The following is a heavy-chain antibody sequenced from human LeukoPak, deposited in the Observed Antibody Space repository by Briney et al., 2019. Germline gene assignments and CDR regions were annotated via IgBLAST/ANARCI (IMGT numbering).Heavy chain of an antibody. J-gene: IGHJ4*02. CDR1: GFTFSKSW. CDR3: ASGNYFDY. V-gene: IGHV3-7*01. D-gene: IGHD1-26*01. CDR2: IKPDGTEK. Sequence: GGSLRLSYAASGFTFSKSWMSWARQAPGKGLECVANIKPDGTEKYYVDYVKGRFTISRDNAKNSLYLQMNSLRAEDTAVYYCASGNYFDYWGQGTLVTVSS.